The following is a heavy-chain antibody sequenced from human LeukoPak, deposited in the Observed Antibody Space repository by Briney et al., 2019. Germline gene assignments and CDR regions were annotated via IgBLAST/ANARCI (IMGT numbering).Heavy chain of an antibody. CDR1: GYIFTSYV. V-gene: IGHV1-3*01. CDR3: AAVPGYSSGWYVYFDY. Sequence: ASVKVSCKASGYIFTSYVMHWVRQAPGQRLEWIGWINAGNGNTKYSQKFQGRVTITRDTSASTAYMELSSLRSEDTAVYYCAAVPGYSSGWYVYFDYWGQGTLVTVSS. J-gene: IGHJ4*02. D-gene: IGHD6-19*01. CDR2: INAGNGNT.